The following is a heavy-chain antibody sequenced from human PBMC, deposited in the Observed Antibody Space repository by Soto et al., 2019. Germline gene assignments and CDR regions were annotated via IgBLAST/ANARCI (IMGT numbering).Heavy chain of an antibody. CDR2: ISESGDIT. J-gene: IGHJ4*02. D-gene: IGHD1-26*01. Sequence: AGSLRLSCAASGVTIAAHAMTWVRQAPGKGLEWVSSISESGDITFYAESVRGRFTISRDNSKNMLFLQLSSLRVEDTAMYYCVPGSSGTAGEDCWGQGTLVTVSS. CDR3: VPGSSGTAGEDC. V-gene: IGHV3-23*01. CDR1: GVTIAAHA.